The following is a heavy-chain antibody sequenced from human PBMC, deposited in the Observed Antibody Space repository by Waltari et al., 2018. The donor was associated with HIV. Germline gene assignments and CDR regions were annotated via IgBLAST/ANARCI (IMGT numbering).Heavy chain of an antibody. Sequence: EVQLVESGGGLIQPGGSLRLSCAASGFTFSSYWMHWVRQAPGKGLVCVSRINMDGSSTTYAYSVRGRFTISRDNAKNTLYLQMNSLGAEDTAEYFCARGGYCSSAGCYASRYYFIMDVWGQGTTVTVSS. V-gene: IGHV3-74*01. CDR1: GFTFSSYW. D-gene: IGHD2-2*01. CDR2: INMDGSST. CDR3: ARGGYCSSAGCYASRYYFIMDV. J-gene: IGHJ6*02.